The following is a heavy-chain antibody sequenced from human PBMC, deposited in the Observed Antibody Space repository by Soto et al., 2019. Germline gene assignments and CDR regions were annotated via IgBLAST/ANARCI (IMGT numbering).Heavy chain of an antibody. J-gene: IGHJ4*02. D-gene: IGHD3-22*01. V-gene: IGHV1-69*13. CDR3: ARGVHYDTSGYYYFY. CDR1: GGTFSSYA. Sequence: VASVKVSCKASGGTFSSYAIDWVRQAPGQGFEWMGGIIPIFGTANYAQKFQGRITITADESTSTAYMELRSLRSEDTAMYYCARGVHYDTSGYYYFYWGQGTLVTVS. CDR2: IIPIFGTA.